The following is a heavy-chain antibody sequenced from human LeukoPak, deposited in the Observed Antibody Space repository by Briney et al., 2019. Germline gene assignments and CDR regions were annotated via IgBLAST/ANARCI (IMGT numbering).Heavy chain of an antibody. CDR2: INPNSGGT. CDR3: ARGVGGDYYDSSGYYLDAFDI. J-gene: IGHJ3*02. V-gene: IGHV1-2*02. CDR1: GYTFTGYY. D-gene: IGHD3-22*01. Sequence: ASVKVSCKASGYTFTGYYMHWVRQAPGQGLEWMGWINPNSGGTNYAQKFQGRVTMTRDTSISTAYMELSRLRSDDTAVYYCARGVGGDYYDSSGYYLDAFDIWGQGTMVTVSS.